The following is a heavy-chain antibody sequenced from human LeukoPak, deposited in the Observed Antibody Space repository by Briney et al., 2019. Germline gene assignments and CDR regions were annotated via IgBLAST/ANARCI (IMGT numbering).Heavy chain of an antibody. J-gene: IGHJ4*02. CDR3: ARYYYDYVWGSYSFDY. D-gene: IGHD3-16*01. CDR2: IYHSGST. CDR1: GYSLSRGYY. Sequence: PSDTLSLTCTVSGYSLSRGYYWGWIRQPPGKGLEWIGSIYHSGSTYYNQSLKSRVTISVDTSKNQLSLKLSSVTAAATAVYYCARYYYDYVWGSYSFDYWGQGTLVTVSS. V-gene: IGHV4-38-2*02.